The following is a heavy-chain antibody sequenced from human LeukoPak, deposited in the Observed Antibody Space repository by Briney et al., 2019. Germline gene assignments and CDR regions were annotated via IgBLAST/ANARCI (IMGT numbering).Heavy chain of an antibody. J-gene: IGHJ6*02. CDR1: GFTFDDYA. D-gene: IGHD6-13*01. CDR2: ISWNSGSI. V-gene: IGHV3-9*01. Sequence: GGSLRLSCAASGFTFDDYAMHWVRQAPGKGLEWVSGISWNSGSIGYADSVKGRFTISRDNAKNSLYLQMNSLRAEDTALYYCAKDRGGSSYYGMDVWGQGTTVTVFS. CDR3: AKDRGGSSYYGMDV.